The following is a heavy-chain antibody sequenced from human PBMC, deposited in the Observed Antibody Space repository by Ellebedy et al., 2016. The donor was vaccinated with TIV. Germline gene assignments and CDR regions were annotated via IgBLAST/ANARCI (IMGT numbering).Heavy chain of an antibody. CDR1: GGSISSYY. D-gene: IGHD3-3*01. J-gene: IGHJ2*01. CDR3: ARLEDWYFDL. CDR2: IYYSGST. Sequence: MPAETLSLTCTGSGGSISSYYWSWIRQPPGKGLEWIGYIYYSGSTNYNPSLKSRVTISLGTSKNHFSLRLSSVTAADTAVYYCARLEDWYFDLWGRGTLVTVSS. V-gene: IGHV4-59*08.